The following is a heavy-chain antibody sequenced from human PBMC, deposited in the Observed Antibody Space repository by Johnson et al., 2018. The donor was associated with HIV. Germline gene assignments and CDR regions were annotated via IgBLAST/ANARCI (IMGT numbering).Heavy chain of an antibody. V-gene: IGHV3-33*06. CDR2: VWYAGGNK. CDR3: AKDRTSWGFDAFDL. D-gene: IGHD3-16*01. CDR1: GFTFSNYG. Sequence: QVQLVESGGGVVQPGRSLRLSCVASGFTFSNYGMHWVRQAPGKGLEWVALVWYAGGNKYYADSVKGRFTIFRDNSENTLYLQMNSLRAEDTAVYFCAKDRTSWGFDAFDLWGQGTMVTVSS. J-gene: IGHJ3*01.